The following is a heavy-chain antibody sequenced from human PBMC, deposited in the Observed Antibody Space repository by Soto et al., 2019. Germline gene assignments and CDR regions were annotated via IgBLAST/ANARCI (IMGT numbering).Heavy chain of an antibody. J-gene: IGHJ4*02. CDR1: GYTFTSYD. V-gene: IGHV1-8*01. D-gene: IGHD2-2*01. Sequence: GASVKVSCKASGYTFTSYDINWVRQATGQGLEWMGWMNPNSGNTGYAQKFQGRVTMTRNTSISTAYMELSSLRSEDTAVYYCARVVTYCSSTSCYAVDYWGQGTQVTVST. CDR2: MNPNSGNT. CDR3: ARVVTYCSSTSCYAVDY.